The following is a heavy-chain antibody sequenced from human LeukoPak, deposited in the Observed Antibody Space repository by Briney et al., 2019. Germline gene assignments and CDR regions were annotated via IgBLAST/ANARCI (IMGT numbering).Heavy chain of an antibody. Sequence: GGSLRLSCAASGFTFSSYWMRWVRQAPGKGLEWVANIKEDGSEKHYVDSVKGRFTISRDNAKNSLYLQMNSLRAEDTAVYYCARERIATASAGDYWGQGTLVTVSS. CDR3: ARERIATASAGDY. CDR2: IKEDGSEK. V-gene: IGHV3-7*01. J-gene: IGHJ4*02. CDR1: GFTFSSYW. D-gene: IGHD6-13*01.